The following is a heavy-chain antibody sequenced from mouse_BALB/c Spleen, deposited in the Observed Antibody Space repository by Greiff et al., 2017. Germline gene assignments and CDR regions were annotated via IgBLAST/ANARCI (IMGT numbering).Heavy chain of an antibody. D-gene: IGHD2-10*02. Sequence: EVMLVESGGGLVQPGGSRKLSCAASGFTFSSFGMHWVRQAPEKGLEWVAYISSGSSTIYYADTVKGRFTISRDNPKNTLFLQMTSLRSEDTAMYYCARRGYGNYPYYAMDYWGQGTSVTVSS. CDR3: ARRGYGNYPYYAMDY. CDR1: GFTFSSFG. V-gene: IGHV5-17*02. J-gene: IGHJ4*01. CDR2: ISSGSSTI.